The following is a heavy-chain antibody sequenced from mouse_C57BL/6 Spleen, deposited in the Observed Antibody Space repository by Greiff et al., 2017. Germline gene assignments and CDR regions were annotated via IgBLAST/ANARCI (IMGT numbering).Heavy chain of an antibody. V-gene: IGHV1-81*01. J-gene: IGHJ2*01. CDR1: GYTFTSYG. CDR2: IYPRSGNT. CDR3: ARSGRNYEYCFDY. D-gene: IGHD1-1*01. Sequence: VQLQQSGAELARPGASVTLSCKASGYTFTSYGISWVKQRTGQGLEWIGEIYPRSGNTYYNEKFKGKATLTADKSSSTAYMELRSLTSEDAAVYFCARSGRNYEYCFDYWGQGTTLTVSS.